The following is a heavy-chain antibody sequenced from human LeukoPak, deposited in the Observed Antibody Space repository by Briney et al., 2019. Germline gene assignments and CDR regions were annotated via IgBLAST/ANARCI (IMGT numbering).Heavy chain of an antibody. J-gene: IGHJ4*02. Sequence: GGSLRLSCAASGFTFSYYSLNWVRQAPGKGLEWVSSISSSSSYIYYADSVKGRFTISRDNAKNSLYLQMNSLRAEDTAVYYCARWGVAAAGTGYFNYWGQGTLVTVSS. CDR3: ARWGVAAAGTGYFNY. D-gene: IGHD6-13*01. CDR1: GFTFSYYS. V-gene: IGHV3-21*01. CDR2: ISSSSSYI.